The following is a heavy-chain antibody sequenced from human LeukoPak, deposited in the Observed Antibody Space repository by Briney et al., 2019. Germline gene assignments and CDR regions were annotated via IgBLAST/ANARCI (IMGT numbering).Heavy chain of an antibody. V-gene: IGHV4-61*02. CDR2: IYTSGST. CDR3: ARSGVSGWYYFDY. Sequence: SETLSLTCTVSGGSISSGSYYWSWIRQPAGKGLEWIGRIYTSGSTNYNPSLKSRVTISVDTSKNQFSLKLSSVTAADTAVYYCARSGVSGWYYFDYWGQGTLVTVSS. J-gene: IGHJ4*02. CDR1: GGSISSGSYY. D-gene: IGHD6-19*01.